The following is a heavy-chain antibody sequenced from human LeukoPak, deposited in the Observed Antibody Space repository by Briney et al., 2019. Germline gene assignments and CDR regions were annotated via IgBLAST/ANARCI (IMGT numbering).Heavy chain of an antibody. CDR1: GVSITNSRYY. CDR3: VTYAGFDWHNYFDY. Sequence: SETLSLTCTLSGVSITNSRYYWGRVRQPPGKELEWIGSIHYGGNTYYNPSLRSRVTLSIESSRSQFSMRLSSMTATDTAVYYCVTYAGFDWHNYFDYWGQGFLVTVSS. V-gene: IGHV4-39*01. CDR2: IHYGGNT. D-gene: IGHD3-16*01. J-gene: IGHJ4*02.